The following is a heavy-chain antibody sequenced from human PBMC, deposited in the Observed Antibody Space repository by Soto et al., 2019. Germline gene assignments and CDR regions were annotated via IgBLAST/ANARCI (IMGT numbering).Heavy chain of an antibody. CDR2: INAGNGNT. Sequence: QVQLVQSGAEVKKPGASVKVSCKASGYTFTSYAMHWVRQAPGQRLEWMGWINAGNGNTKYSHKFQGRVTITRDTAASTAYMELTSLRSEDTAVYYCAKFSGYYSVDYWGQGTLVTVSS. D-gene: IGHD3-22*01. J-gene: IGHJ4*02. CDR3: AKFSGYYSVDY. V-gene: IGHV1-3*01. CDR1: GYTFTSYA.